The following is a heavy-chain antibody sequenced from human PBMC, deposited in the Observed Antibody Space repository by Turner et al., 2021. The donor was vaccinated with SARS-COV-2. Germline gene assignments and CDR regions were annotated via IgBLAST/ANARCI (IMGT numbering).Heavy chain of an antibody. J-gene: IGHJ4*02. V-gene: IGHV5-51*03. CDR3: ARRGDSYYGSEYYFDY. CDR1: GYTFTSRW. Sequence: EGHLVQSGAAVTKPRGSLKLHRQESGYTFTSRWVARVRRMPGKGLEWLVSIYPCDSDAKYSPSFQGQVTFSVDKSISPAYLQWSSLTASDTAMYYCARRGDSYYGSEYYFDYWGQGTLVTVSS. D-gene: IGHD3-10*01. CDR2: IYPCDSDA.